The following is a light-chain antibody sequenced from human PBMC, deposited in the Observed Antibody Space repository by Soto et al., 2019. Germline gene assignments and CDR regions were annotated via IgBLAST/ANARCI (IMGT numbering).Light chain of an antibody. J-gene: IGKJ1*01. Sequence: EIVLTQSPATLSSFPGDRVTLSCRASQYINTRLAWYQHRPGQAPRLLIYQTSIRAAGIPARFSGSGSGTDFTLTITRLEPEDFAVYYCQQFGGSSRTFGQGTKVDIK. CDR3: QQFGGSSRT. CDR1: QYINTR. CDR2: QTS. V-gene: IGKV3-20*01.